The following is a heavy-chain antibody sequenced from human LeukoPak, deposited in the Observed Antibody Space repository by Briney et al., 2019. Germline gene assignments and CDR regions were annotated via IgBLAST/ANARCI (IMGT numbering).Heavy chain of an antibody. CDR1: GFAFSTYW. D-gene: IGHD4-17*01. CDR3: ARDPEAGDSFDY. V-gene: IGHV3-7*04. CDR2: IKEDGSQK. J-gene: IGHJ4*02. Sequence: GGSLRLSCTASGFAFSTYWMSWVRQAPGKGLEWAANIKEDGSQKYYVGSVRGRFTISRDNAKKSLYLQMNSLRAEDTAVYYCARDPEAGDSFDYWGRGTLVTVSS.